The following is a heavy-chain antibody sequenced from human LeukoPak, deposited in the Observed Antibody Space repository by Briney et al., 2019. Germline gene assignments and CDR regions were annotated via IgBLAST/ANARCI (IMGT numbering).Heavy chain of an antibody. CDR1: GYTFTSYG. V-gene: IGHV1-18*01. J-gene: IGHJ6*02. CDR3: ARVVPEHDSSGDHFENYAMDV. Sequence: GASVKVSCKASGYTFTSYGISWVRQAPGQGLEWMGWISAHNGNTNYAQKVQGRVTMTTDTSTSTAYMDLRSLRSGDTAVYYCARVVPEHDSSGDHFENYAMDVWGQGTTVTVSS. D-gene: IGHD3-22*01. CDR2: ISAHNGNT.